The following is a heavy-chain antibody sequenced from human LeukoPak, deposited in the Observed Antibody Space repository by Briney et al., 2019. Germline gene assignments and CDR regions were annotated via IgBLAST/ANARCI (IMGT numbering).Heavy chain of an antibody. D-gene: IGHD1-26*01. V-gene: IGHV4-59*08. J-gene: IGHJ4*02. CDR3: ARFSGSYFSGGIDY. CDR2: ISNTGSA. CDR1: GGSISSYY. Sequence: SETLSLTCTVSGGSISSYYWTWIRQPPGKGLEWIGYISNTGSANYNPSLKSRVTISLDTSKHQFSLSLSSVTAADTAVYYCARFSGSYFSGGIDYWGQGTLVTVSS.